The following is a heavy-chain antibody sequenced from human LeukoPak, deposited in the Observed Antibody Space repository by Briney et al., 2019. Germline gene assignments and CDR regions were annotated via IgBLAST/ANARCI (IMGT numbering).Heavy chain of an antibody. D-gene: IGHD5-18*01. Sequence: PGGSLRHSCGASGFTFSSYWMSWVRQAPGKGLEWVANIKQDGSEKYYVDSEKGRFTISRDNAKNSLYLQMNSLRAEDTAVYYCARDPGYSYGSYYYYYYYMDVWGKGTTVTVSS. CDR2: IKQDGSEK. CDR3: ARDPGYSYGSYYYYYYYMDV. V-gene: IGHV3-7*01. CDR1: GFTFSSYW. J-gene: IGHJ6*03.